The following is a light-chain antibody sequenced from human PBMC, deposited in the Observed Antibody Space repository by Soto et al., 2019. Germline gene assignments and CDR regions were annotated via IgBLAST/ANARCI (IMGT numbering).Light chain of an antibody. CDR1: SGHSNYA. V-gene: IGLV4-69*01. CDR2: LNNDGSH. J-gene: IGLJ2*01. Sequence: QTVVTQSPSASASLGASVKLTCTLSSGHSNYAIAWHQQQPEKGPRYLMNLNNDGSHIKGDGIPDRFSGSSSGAERYLTISSLQSEDEADYYCPTWGTGSVVFGGGTKLTVL. CDR3: PTWGTGSVV.